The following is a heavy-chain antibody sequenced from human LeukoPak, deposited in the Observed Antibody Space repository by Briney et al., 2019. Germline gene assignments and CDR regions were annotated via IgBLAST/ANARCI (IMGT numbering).Heavy chain of an antibody. CDR1: GYSISSGYY. V-gene: IGHV4-38-2*01. CDR2: IYHSGST. J-gene: IGHJ5*02. CDR3: ARGRAA. Sequence: SETLSLTCAVSGYSISSGYYWGWIRQPPGKGLEWIGSIYHSGSTYYNPSLKSRVTISVDTSKSQFSLKLSSVTAADTAVYYCARGRAAWGQGTLVTVSS.